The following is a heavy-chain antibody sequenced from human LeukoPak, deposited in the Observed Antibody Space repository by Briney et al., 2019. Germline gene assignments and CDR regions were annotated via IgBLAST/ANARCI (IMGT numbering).Heavy chain of an antibody. Sequence: ASVKVSCKASGYTFTSYGISWVRQAPGQGLEWMGWISAYSGDTNSAQNLQGRVTMTTDTSTSTAYMELRSLRSDDTAVYYCAREGTAGRYYFDYWGQGTLVTVSS. V-gene: IGHV1-18*01. CDR1: GYTFTSYG. J-gene: IGHJ4*02. CDR2: ISAYSGDT. D-gene: IGHD3-10*01. CDR3: AREGTAGRYYFDY.